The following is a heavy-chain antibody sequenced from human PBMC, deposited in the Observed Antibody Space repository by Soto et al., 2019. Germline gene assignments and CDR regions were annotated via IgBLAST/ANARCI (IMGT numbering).Heavy chain of an antibody. CDR2: INHSGRT. J-gene: IGHJ3*02. CDR3: ARVERGTATTVVDACEI. D-gene: IGHD1-1*01. V-gene: IGHV4-34*01. Sequence: QVQLQQWGAGLLKPSETLSLTCAVYGGSFSGYYWSWIRQPPGKGLEWIGEINHSGRTNYNPSLNSRFTISRDTPKNKLSLKLNSVTAAETAVYYCARVERGTATTVVDACEIWGRWTMVTVSS. CDR1: GGSFSGYY.